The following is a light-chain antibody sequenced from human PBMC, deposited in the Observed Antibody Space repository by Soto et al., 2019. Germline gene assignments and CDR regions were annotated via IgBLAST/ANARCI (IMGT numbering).Light chain of an antibody. V-gene: IGKV1-5*03. CDR3: QQYNSYSRT. CDR2: KAS. Sequence: DIQMTQSPSTLSASAGDRVTITCRASQSISSWLAWYQQKPGKAPNLLIYKASSLESGVPSRFSGSGSGTEFTLTISSLQPDDFATYYCQQYNSYSRTFGQGTKVEIK. CDR1: QSISSW. J-gene: IGKJ1*01.